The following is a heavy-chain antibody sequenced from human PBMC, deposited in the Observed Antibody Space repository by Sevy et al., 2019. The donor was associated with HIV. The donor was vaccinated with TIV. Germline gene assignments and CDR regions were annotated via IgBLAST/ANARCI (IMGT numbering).Heavy chain of an antibody. J-gene: IGHJ4*02. CDR3: ARQGGLVDRAFDY. D-gene: IGHD3-10*01. Sequence: SETLSLTCTVSGVSMSGSSYDWGWLRQRPGKGLEWIASIFFSGNTYYNPSLKGRVTMSVDKSKSQFSLKLNSVTAADTAVDYCARQGGLVDRAFDYWGQGTLVTVSS. CDR2: IFFSGNT. V-gene: IGHV4-39*01. CDR1: GVSMSGSSYD.